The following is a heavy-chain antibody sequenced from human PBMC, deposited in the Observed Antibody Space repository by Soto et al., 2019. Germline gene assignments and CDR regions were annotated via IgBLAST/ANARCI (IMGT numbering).Heavy chain of an antibody. V-gene: IGHV2-5*01. J-gene: IGHJ5*02. Sequence: GSGPTLVNPTQTLTLTCTFSGFSLSTSGVGVGWIRQPPGKALEWLALIYWNDDKRYSPSLKSRLTITKDTSKNQLVLTMTNMDPVDTATYYCAHRQIVVVPAARNNWFDPWGQGTLVTVSS. CDR2: IYWNDDK. D-gene: IGHD2-2*01. CDR3: AHRQIVVVPAARNNWFDP. CDR1: GFSLSTSGVG.